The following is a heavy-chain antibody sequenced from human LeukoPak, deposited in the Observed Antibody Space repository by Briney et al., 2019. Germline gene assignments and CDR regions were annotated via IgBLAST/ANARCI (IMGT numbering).Heavy chain of an antibody. V-gene: IGHV3-21*01. Sequence: GGSLRLSCAASGFTFSGYTMNWVRQAPGKGLEWVSSIRSSSTYIYYADSVKGRFTISRDNAKNSLYLQMNSLRAEDTAVYYCASGTTIFNYFDYWGQGTLVTVSS. D-gene: IGHD1-1*01. CDR3: ASGTTIFNYFDY. CDR1: GFTFSGYT. J-gene: IGHJ4*02. CDR2: IRSSSTYI.